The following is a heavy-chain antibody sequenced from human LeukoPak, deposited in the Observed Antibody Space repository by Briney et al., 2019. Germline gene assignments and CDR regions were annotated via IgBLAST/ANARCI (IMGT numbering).Heavy chain of an antibody. D-gene: IGHD3-10*01. CDR1: GYTFTGYY. V-gene: IGHV1-2*02. J-gene: IGHJ4*02. CDR2: INPNSGGT. Sequence: ASVKVSCKASGYTFTGYYMHWVRHAPGQGLERMGWINPNSGGTNYAQTSQGRVTTTRDTSISTAYMVLRRLRSDDTPVSYCARAYGALITMVRGVMDFDYWGQGTLVTVSS. CDR3: ARAYGALITMVRGVMDFDY.